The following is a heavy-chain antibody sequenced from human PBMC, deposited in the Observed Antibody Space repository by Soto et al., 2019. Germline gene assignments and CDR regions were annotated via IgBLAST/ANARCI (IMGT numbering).Heavy chain of an antibody. Sequence: QVHLQESGPGLVKPSQTLSLTCNVSGDSLGTAGYYWNWIRQAPGKGLEWIGSIHKRGNTDYNPSLKSRLTLSMGTSDNLVFLRLSSVTAADTAVYYCARDLASRGIGASDNWGQGTLVTVSS. V-gene: IGHV4-31*03. CDR2: IHKRGNT. J-gene: IGHJ4*02. CDR1: GDSLGTAGYY. CDR3: ARDLASRGIGASDN. D-gene: IGHD3-10*01.